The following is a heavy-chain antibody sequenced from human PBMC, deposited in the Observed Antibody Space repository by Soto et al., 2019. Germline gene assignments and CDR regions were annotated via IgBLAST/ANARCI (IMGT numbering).Heavy chain of an antibody. CDR3: ARDPRYDSTGYSLAY. D-gene: IGHD3-22*01. J-gene: IGHJ4*02. CDR2: LNPSGGST. Sequence: ASVKVSCKASGYTFTNYYLHWVRQAPGQGLEWMGILNPSGGSTTYAQKFQHRVTMTRDTSTSTVYMDLSSLKSEDTAVYYCARDPRYDSTGYSLAYWGQGIQVT. V-gene: IGHV1-46*01. CDR1: GYTFTNYY.